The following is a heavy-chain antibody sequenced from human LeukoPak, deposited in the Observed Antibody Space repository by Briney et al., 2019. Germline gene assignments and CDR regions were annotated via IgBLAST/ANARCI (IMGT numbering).Heavy chain of an antibody. V-gene: IGHV3-33*01. CDR2: IWYDGSNK. CDR3: ARDAGAVDY. D-gene: IGHD1-26*01. Sequence: GGSLRLSCAASGFTFSTFGMHWVRQAPGKGLEWVAVIWYDGSNKYYADSVKGRFTISRDNSKNTLYLQMNSLRAEDTAVYYCARDAGAVDYWGQGTLVTVSS. CDR1: GFTFSTFG. J-gene: IGHJ4*02.